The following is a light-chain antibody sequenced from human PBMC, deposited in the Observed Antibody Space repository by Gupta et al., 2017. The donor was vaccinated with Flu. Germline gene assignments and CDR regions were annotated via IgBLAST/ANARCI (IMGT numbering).Light chain of an antibody. Sequence: SPAVLSLYQGERATPSCRDSQDVSSNLEWYQQKPGQSPRLIIYDASNRANDVPDRFSGSGAVTEFTLTSSCRQSDDYAIYCGQQYDDLTSFGRGTTVEIK. CDR2: DAS. J-gene: IGKJ1*01. CDR1: QDVSSN. CDR3: QQYDDLTS. V-gene: IGKV3-15*01.